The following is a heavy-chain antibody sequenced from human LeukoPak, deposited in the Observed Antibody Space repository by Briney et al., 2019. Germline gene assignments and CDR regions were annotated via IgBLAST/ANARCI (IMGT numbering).Heavy chain of an antibody. Sequence: GGSLRLSCAASGXTFSNYWMHCVRQAPGKGLVWVSLIISDGSSTSYADSGKGRFTICRDKPKNPPWLRMDNLRTTRPAFTYRARLGGTYRYYGMDVWSQGTTVTVSS. CDR1: GXTFSNYW. CDR3: ARLGGTYRYYGMDV. V-gene: IGHV3-74*01. D-gene: IGHD1-26*01. CDR2: IISDGSST. J-gene: IGHJ6*02.